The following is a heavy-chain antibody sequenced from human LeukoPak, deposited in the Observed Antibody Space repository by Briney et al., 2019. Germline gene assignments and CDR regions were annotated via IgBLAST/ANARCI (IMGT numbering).Heavy chain of an antibody. V-gene: IGHV3-7*01. CDR2: IKQDGSEK. CDR3: ARDLGLPTSYYDFWSGYYTISSGLDP. CDR1: GFTFSSYW. J-gene: IGHJ5*02. Sequence: GGSLRLSCAASGFTFSSYWMSWVRQAPGKGLEWVANIKQDGSEKYYVDSVKGRLTISRDNAKNSLYLQMNSLRAEDTAVYYCARDLGLPTSYYDFWSGYYTISSGLDPWGQGTLVTVSS. D-gene: IGHD3-3*01.